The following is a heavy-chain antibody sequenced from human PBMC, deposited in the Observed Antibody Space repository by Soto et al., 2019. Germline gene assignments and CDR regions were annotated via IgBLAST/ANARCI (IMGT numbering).Heavy chain of an antibody. CDR2: IYPGDSDT. Sequence: LGESLKISCKGSGYSFTSYWIGWVRQMPGEGLEWMGIIYPGDSDTRYSPSFQGQVTISADKSISTAYLQWSSLKASDTAMYYCARHRYCSGGSCYSLYYYGMDVWGQGTTVTVSS. J-gene: IGHJ6*02. D-gene: IGHD2-15*01. V-gene: IGHV5-51*01. CDR3: ARHRYCSGGSCYSLYYYGMDV. CDR1: GYSFTSYW.